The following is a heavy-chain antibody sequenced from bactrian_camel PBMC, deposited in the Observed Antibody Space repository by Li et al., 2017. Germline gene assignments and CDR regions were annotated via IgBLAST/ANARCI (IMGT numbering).Heavy chain of an antibody. CDR3: AAARFWIRRPLGSDEYAD. J-gene: IGHJ4*01. Sequence: VQLVESGGGSVPAGGSLRLSCEAPGYIYDNNLMGWFRQAPGKEREGVAAIDTDGSANYADSVKGRFTISRDNAKNTMYLQMSSLKPEDTAMYYCAAARFWIRRPLGSDEYADWGQGTQVTVSS. CDR1: GYIYDNNL. V-gene: IGHV3S53*01. CDR2: IDTDGSA. D-gene: IGHD5*01.